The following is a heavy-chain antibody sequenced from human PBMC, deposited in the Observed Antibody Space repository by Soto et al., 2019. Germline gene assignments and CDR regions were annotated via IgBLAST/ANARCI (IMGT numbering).Heavy chain of an antibody. CDR3: ARHTTNNYYLAH. D-gene: IGHD2-8*01. CDR1: GGSISSGGFD. J-gene: IGHJ4*02. CDR2: XXYXGXT. Sequence: SETLSLTCSVSGGSISSGGFDWSWIRQHHRKGLXWXGXXXYXGXTXYXXXXKSRVRISIDTSRDQFSLRLSSMTAADTAVYYCARHTTNNYYLAHWGQGTLVTVSS. V-gene: IGHV4-31*03.